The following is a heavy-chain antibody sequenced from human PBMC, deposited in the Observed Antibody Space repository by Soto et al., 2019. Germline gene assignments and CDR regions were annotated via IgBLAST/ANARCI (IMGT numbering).Heavy chain of an antibody. CDR2: IIPIFGTA. J-gene: IGHJ1*01. CDR3: AREDRKYGSSD. CDR1: GGTFSSYA. Sequence: QVQLVQSGAEVKKPGSSVMVSCKASGGTFSSYAISWVRQAPGQGLEWMGGIIPIFGTANNPPKFQGRVTVTADEPTSTAYMELSSLGSEDTAVYYCAREDRKYGSSDWGQGTLVTGSS. V-gene: IGHV1-69*01. D-gene: IGHD3-22*01.